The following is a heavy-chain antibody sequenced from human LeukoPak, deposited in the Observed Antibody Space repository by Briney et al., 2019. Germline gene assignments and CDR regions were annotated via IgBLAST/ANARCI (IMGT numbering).Heavy chain of an antibody. CDR3: TTAGDFGVVIMGIDY. D-gene: IGHD3-3*01. V-gene: IGHV3-15*01. Sequence: GGSLRLSCAASGFTFSNAWMSWVRQAPGKGLEWVGRIKSKTDGGTTDYAAPVKGRFTISRDDSKNTLYLQTNSLKTEDTAVYYCTTAGDFGVVIMGIDYWGQGTLVTVSS. CDR1: GFTFSNAW. CDR2: IKSKTDGGTT. J-gene: IGHJ4*02.